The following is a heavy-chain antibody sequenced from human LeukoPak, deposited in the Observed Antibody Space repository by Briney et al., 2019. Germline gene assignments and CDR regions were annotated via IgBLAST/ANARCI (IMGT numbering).Heavy chain of an antibody. CDR1: GGSISSGSYY. Sequence: SETLSLTCTVSGGSISSGSYYWRWIRQPAGKGLEWIGRIYTSGSTNYNPSLKSRVTISVDTSKNQFSLKLSSVTAADTAVYYCARWASDANSSSWPYYFDYWGQGTLVTVSS. CDR2: IYTSGST. V-gene: IGHV4-61*02. CDR3: ARWASDANSSSWPYYFDY. D-gene: IGHD6-13*01. J-gene: IGHJ4*02.